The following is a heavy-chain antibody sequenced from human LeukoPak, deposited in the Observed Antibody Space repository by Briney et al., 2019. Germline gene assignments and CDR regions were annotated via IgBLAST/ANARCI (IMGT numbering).Heavy chain of an antibody. D-gene: IGHD3-22*01. CDR2: ISSSSSYI. J-gene: IGHJ3*02. V-gene: IGHV3-21*01. CDR3: ARDTGDTMIVVAKRAFDI. CDR1: GFTVSSNY. Sequence: GGSLRLSCAASGFTVSSNYMSWVRQAPGKGLEWVSSISSSSSYIYYADSAKGRFTISRDNAKNSLYLQMNSLRAEDTAVYYCARDTGDTMIVVAKRAFDIWGQGTMVTVSS.